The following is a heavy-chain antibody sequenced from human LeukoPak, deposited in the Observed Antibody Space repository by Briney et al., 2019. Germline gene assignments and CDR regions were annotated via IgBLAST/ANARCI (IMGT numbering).Heavy chain of an antibody. CDR3: QSYYDSSGPLNDAFDI. J-gene: IGHJ3*02. V-gene: IGHV1-46*01. CDR1: GYTFTGYY. CDR2: INPSGGST. D-gene: IGHD3-22*01. Sequence: ASVKVSCKASGYTFTGYYMHWVRQAPGQGLEWMGIINPSGGSTSYAQKFQGRVTMTRDMSTSTVYMELSSLRSEDTAVYYCQSYYDSSGPLNDAFDIWGQGTMVTVSS.